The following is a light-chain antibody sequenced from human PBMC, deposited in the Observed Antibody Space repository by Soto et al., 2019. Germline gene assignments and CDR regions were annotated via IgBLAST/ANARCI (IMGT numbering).Light chain of an antibody. CDR3: SSYTTSNTLL. Sequence: QSVLTQPASVSGSPGQSITISCTGTSGDIGGYNYVSWYQQHPGKAPKLMIYDVSDRPSGVSNRFSGSKSGNTASLTISGLLAEDEADYYCSSYTTSNTLLFGGGTKVTVL. J-gene: IGLJ2*01. CDR2: DVS. CDR1: SGDIGGYNY. V-gene: IGLV2-14*01.